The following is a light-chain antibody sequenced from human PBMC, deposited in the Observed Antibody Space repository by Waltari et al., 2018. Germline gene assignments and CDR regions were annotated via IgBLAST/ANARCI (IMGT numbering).Light chain of an antibody. Sequence: EIVMTQSPVTLSVSPGERATLSCRASQTISSKLAWYQQQPGQAPRLLIYGVATRATGISARFGGSGSGTEFTLTISSLQSEDFAVYYCQQYNNWPLTFGQGTRLDIK. CDR2: GVA. CDR3: QQYNNWPLT. V-gene: IGKV3-15*01. J-gene: IGKJ5*01. CDR1: QTISSK.